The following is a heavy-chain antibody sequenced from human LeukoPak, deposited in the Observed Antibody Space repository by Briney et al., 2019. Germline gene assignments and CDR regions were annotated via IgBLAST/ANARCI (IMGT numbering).Heavy chain of an antibody. Sequence: GGSLRLSCEVSGFTFSSYHMNWVRQAPGKGLEWVSSIGSSGSYIYYADSLTGRFTISRDNAKNSLYLQMNSLRAEDTAVYYCARKVAISPHCFDYWGQGTLVTVSS. CDR2: IGSSGSYI. V-gene: IGHV3-21*01. J-gene: IGHJ4*02. D-gene: IGHD2-15*01. CDR3: ARKVAISPHCFDY. CDR1: GFTFSSYH.